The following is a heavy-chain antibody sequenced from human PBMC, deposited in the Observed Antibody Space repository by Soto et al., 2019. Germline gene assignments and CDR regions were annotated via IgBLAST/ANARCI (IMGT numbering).Heavy chain of an antibody. J-gene: IGHJ4*02. V-gene: IGHV4-4*02. CDR2: IYHSGST. D-gene: IGHD5-18*01. CDR3: AKSPYLDTPMEN. Sequence: SETLSLTCAVSGGSISASKYWSWVRQAPGKGLEWIGEIYHSGSTTYNPSLKSRVTISVDKSKNQFSLKLSSVTTADTAVYYCAKSPYLDTPMENWGQGTLVTVSS. CDR1: GGSISASKY.